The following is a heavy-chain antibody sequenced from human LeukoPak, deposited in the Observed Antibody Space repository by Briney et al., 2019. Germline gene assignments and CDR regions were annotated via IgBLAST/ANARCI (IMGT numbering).Heavy chain of an antibody. J-gene: IGHJ4*02. CDR2: IIPIFGTA. CDR3: ARGGIEYSSSSAFDY. V-gene: IGHV1-69*05. Sequence: GASVKVSYKASGGTFSSYAISWVRQAPGQGLEWMRGIIPIFGTANYAQKFQGRVTITTDESTSTAYMELSSLRSEDTAVYYCARGGIEYSSSSAFDYWGQGTLVTVSS. D-gene: IGHD6-6*01. CDR1: GGTFSSYA.